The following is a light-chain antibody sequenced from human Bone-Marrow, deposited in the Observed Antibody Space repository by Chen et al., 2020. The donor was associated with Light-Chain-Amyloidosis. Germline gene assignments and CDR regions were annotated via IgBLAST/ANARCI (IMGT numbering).Light chain of an antibody. Sequence: SYELTQPPSVSVSPGQTARITCAGDDLPTKYAYWYQQKPGQAPVLVIHRDTERPSGIPERFSGAISGTTATLTISGVQAEDEADYHCQSADSSGTYEVIFGGGTKLTVL. CDR2: RDT. J-gene: IGLJ2*01. CDR1: DLPTKY. V-gene: IGLV3-25*03. CDR3: QSADSSGTYEVI.